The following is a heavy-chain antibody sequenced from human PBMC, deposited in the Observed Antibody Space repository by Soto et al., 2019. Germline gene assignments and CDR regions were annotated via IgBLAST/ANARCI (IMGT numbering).Heavy chain of an antibody. D-gene: IGHD3-3*02. CDR2: ISGSGGST. V-gene: IGHV3-23*01. CDR1: GFTFSSYA. Sequence: QAGGSLRLSCAASGFTFSSYAMSWVRQAPGKGLEWVSAISGSGGSTYYADSVKGRFTISRDNSKNTLYLQMNSLRAEDTAVYYCAKDILDFPRNGGFDYWGQGSLVTGSS. J-gene: IGHJ4*02. CDR3: AKDILDFPRNGGFDY.